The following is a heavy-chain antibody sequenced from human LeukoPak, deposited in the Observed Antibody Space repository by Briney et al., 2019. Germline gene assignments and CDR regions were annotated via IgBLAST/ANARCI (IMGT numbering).Heavy chain of an antibody. Sequence: GGSLRLSCEASGFTFTNGWVSWVRQAPGKGLEWVGRIRSKTEGGTTDYAPPVKGRFTISRDDSKNMLYLQMNSQKTEDTAVYYCAIAISWFFDLWGRGTQVTVSS. D-gene: IGHD3-3*02. CDR1: GFTFTNGW. J-gene: IGHJ2*01. V-gene: IGHV3-15*01. CDR3: AIAISWFFDL. CDR2: IRSKTEGGTT.